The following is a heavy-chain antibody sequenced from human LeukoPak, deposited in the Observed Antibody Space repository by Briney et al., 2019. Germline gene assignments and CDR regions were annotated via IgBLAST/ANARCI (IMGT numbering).Heavy chain of an antibody. Sequence: APVTVSCKASGYTFTRYYMHWVRQAPGQGLEWMGIINPSGGTTNYAQKFQGRVTMTRDTSTSTVYMELSSLRSEDTAVYYCARGGEGRDGYNFPYFDYWGQGTLVTVSS. CDR3: ARGGEGRDGYNFPYFDY. CDR2: INPSGGTT. V-gene: IGHV1-46*01. D-gene: IGHD5-24*01. CDR1: GYTFTRYY. J-gene: IGHJ4*02.